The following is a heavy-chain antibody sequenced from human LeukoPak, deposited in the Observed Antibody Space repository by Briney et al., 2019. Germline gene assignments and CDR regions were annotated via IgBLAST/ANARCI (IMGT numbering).Heavy chain of an antibody. CDR2: IYHSGST. D-gene: IGHD3-22*01. V-gene: IGHV4-30-2*01. J-gene: IGHJ4*02. CDR1: GGSISSGGYS. Sequence: PSETLSLTCAVSGGSISSGGYSWSWIRQPPWKGLEWIGYIYHSGSTYYNPSLKSRVPISVDRSKNQFSLKLSSVTAADTAVYYCARGPTYYYDSSGYDYWGQGTLVTVSS. CDR3: ARGPTYYYDSSGYDY.